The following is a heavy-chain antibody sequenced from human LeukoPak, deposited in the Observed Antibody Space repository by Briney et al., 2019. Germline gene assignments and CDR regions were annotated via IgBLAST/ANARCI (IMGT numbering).Heavy chain of an antibody. Sequence: SVKVSCKASGYTFTGYYMHWVRQAPGQGLEWMGWITPSGGTNYPQKFQGRVAITRDTSITTAYMDLSRLTSDDTAVYYCARDRYGDGFAHFDYWGQGALVTVSS. D-gene: IGHD5-24*01. V-gene: IGHV1-2*02. CDR3: ARDRYGDGFAHFDY. J-gene: IGHJ4*02. CDR1: GYTFTGYY. CDR2: ITPSGGT.